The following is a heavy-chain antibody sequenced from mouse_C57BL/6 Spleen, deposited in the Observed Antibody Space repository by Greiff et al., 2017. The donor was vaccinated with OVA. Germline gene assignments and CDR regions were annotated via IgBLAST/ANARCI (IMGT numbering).Heavy chain of an antibody. CDR2: ISDGGSYT. D-gene: IGHD2-12*01. J-gene: IGHJ4*01. V-gene: IGHV5-4*01. Sequence: EVQLVESGGGLVKPGGSLKLSCAASGFTFSSYAMSWVRQTPEKRLEWVATISDGGSYTYYPDNVKGRFTIARDNAKKNLYLQMSHLKSEDTAMYYCARDYACYAMDYWGQGTSVTVSS. CDR3: ARDYACYAMDY. CDR1: GFTFSSYA.